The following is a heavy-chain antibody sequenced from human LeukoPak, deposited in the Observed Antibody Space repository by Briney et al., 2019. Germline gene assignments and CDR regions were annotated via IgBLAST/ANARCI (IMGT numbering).Heavy chain of an antibody. CDR1: GGTFSSYA. D-gene: IGHD1-14*01. CDR3: ERAGRPNYYYYYYMDV. Sequence: SVKVSYKASGGTFSSYAISWVRQAPGQGLEWMGRIIPIFGTANYAHKFQGRLTITTDESTSTAYLDLISRRSENTAVYYCERAGRPNYYYYYYMDVWGKGTTVTVSS. V-gene: IGHV1-69*05. J-gene: IGHJ6*03. CDR2: IIPIFGTA.